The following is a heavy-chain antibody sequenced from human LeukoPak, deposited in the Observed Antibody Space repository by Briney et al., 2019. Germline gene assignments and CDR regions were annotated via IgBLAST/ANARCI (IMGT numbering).Heavy chain of an antibody. CDR2: ISSSGSYI. CDR3: ARDREPYCTSGTCYSTGDY. J-gene: IGHJ4*02. V-gene: IGHV3-21*06. Sequence: GGSLRLSCAVSGFTFSSCSMNWVRQAPGKGLEWVSSISSSGSYIYYADSVKGRFTISRDNAKNSLYLQMNSLRAEDTAVYYCARDREPYCTSGTCYSTGDYWGQGTLVTVSS. CDR1: GFTFSSCS. D-gene: IGHD2-15*01.